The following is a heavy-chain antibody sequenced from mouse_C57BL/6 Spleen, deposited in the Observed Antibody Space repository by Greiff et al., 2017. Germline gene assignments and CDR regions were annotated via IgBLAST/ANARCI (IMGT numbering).Heavy chain of an antibody. CDR1: GYAFSSSW. D-gene: IGHD1-1*01. J-gene: IGHJ2*01. CDR3: ARWDGSSYGIDY. Sequence: QVQLQQSGPELVKPGASVKISCKASGYAFSSSWMNWVKQRPGKGLEWIGRIYPGDGDTNYNGKFKGKATLTADKSSSTAYMQLSSLTSEDSAVYFCARWDGSSYGIDYWGQGTTLTVSS. V-gene: IGHV1-82*01. CDR2: IYPGDGDT.